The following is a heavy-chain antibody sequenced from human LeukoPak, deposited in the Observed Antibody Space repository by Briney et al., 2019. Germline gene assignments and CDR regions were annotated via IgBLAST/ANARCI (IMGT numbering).Heavy chain of an antibody. Sequence: KPSETLSLTCTVSGGSISSSSYYWGWIRQPPGKGLEWIGSIYYSGSTSYNPSLKSRVSISIDTSKNQFSLKLSSVTAADTAVYYCARDHIAVAGNFDYWGQGTLVTVSS. V-gene: IGHV4-39*07. CDR1: GGSISSSSYY. CDR3: ARDHIAVAGNFDY. CDR2: IYYSGST. D-gene: IGHD6-19*01. J-gene: IGHJ4*02.